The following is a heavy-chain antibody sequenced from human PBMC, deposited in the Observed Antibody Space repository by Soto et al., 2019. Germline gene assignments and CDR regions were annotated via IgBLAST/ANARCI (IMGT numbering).Heavy chain of an antibody. CDR1: GFRFDDFA. D-gene: IGHD1-26*01. V-gene: IGHV3-9*01. J-gene: IGHJ6*02. CDR2: IDWNSGST. Sequence: EVQLVESGGGSVQSGRSRRLSCVASGFRFDDFAMHWVRQAPGKGLEWVSSIDWNSGSTAYADSVKGRFTVFRDNARNSLDLQMNSLRVEDTALYYCVKGRGSYFVYFGLDVWGPGTTVTVSS. CDR3: VKGRGSYFVYFGLDV.